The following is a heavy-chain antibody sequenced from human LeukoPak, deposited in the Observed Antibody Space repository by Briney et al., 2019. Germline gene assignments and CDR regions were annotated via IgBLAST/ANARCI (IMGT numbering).Heavy chain of an antibody. Sequence: SVKVSCKASGGTFSSYAISWVRQAPGQGLEWMGGIIPIFGTANYAQKFQGRVTITADESASTAYMELSSLRSEDTAVYYCARWRQGYCSSTSCPAWGQGTLVTVSS. CDR3: ARWRQGYCSSTSCPA. J-gene: IGHJ5*02. V-gene: IGHV1-69*13. CDR2: IIPIFGTA. CDR1: GGTFSSYA. D-gene: IGHD2-2*01.